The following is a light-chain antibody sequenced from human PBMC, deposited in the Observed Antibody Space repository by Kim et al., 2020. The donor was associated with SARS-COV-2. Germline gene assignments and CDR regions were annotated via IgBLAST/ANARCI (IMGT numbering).Light chain of an antibody. V-gene: IGKV3-15*01. CDR1: QSVSNK. J-gene: IGKJ4*01. CDR3: QQYNDWSSLT. CDR2: GAS. Sequence: SPGEGVTLSCRASQSVSNKLAWYQQRPGQSPRLLISGASTRASGIPARFSGSGSGTEFTLTISSLQSEDFAVYYCQQYNDWSSLTFGGGTKVDIK.